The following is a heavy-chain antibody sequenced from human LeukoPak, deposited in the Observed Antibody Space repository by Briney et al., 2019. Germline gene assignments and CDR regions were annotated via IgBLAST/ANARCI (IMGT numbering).Heavy chain of an antibody. CDR3: AREGSSSWYYHYYYYGMDV. CDR1: GDSVSSNSAA. Sequence: SQTLSLTCAISGDSVSSNSAAWNWIRQSPSRGLEWLGRTYYRSKWYNDYAVSVKSRITINPDTSKNQFSLQLNSVTPEDTAVYYCAREGSSSWYYHYYYYGMDVWGQGTTVTVS. J-gene: IGHJ6*02. CDR2: TYYRSKWYN. D-gene: IGHD6-13*01. V-gene: IGHV6-1*01.